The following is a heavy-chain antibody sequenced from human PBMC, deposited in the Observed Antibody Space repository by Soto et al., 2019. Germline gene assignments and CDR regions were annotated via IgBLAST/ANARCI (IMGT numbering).Heavy chain of an antibody. CDR1: CGSISSGGYS. J-gene: IGHJ5*02. CDR2: IYHSGST. V-gene: IGHV4-30-2*01. Sequence: SETLSLTCAVSCGSISSGGYSWSWIRQPPGKGLEWIGYIYHSGSTYYNPSLKSRVTISVDRSKNQFSLKLSSVTAADTAVYYCAREWIRSFDPWGQGTLVTVS. CDR3: AREWIRSFDP. D-gene: IGHD5-12*01.